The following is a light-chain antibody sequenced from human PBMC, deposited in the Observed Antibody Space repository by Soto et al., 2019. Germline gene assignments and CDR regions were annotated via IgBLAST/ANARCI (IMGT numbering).Light chain of an antibody. J-gene: IGKJ2*01. CDR3: QQFGGSPPDT. Sequence: EIVLTQSPDTLSLSPGERATLSCRASQSVSSNYLAWYQQKPGQAPRLLIYGASSRATGIPDRFSGSGSGTDFTLTISRLEPEDFAVYYCQQFGGSPPDTFGQGTKLEIK. CDR1: QSVSSNY. CDR2: GAS. V-gene: IGKV3-20*01.